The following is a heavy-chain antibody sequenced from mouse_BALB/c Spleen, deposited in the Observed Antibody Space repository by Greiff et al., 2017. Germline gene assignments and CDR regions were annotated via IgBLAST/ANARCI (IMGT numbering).Heavy chain of an antibody. V-gene: IGHV1-80*01. CDR2: IYPGDGDT. CDR3: ARSDWDPY. Sequence: QVQLQQSGAELVRPGSSVKISCKASGYAFSSYWMNWVKQRPGQGLEWIGQIYPGDGDTNYNGKFKGKATLTADKSSSTAYMQLSSLTSEDSAVYFCARSDWDPYWGQGTLVTVSA. J-gene: IGHJ3*01. D-gene: IGHD4-1*01. CDR1: GYAFSSYW.